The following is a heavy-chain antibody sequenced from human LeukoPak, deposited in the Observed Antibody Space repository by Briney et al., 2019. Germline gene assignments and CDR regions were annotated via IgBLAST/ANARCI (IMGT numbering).Heavy chain of an antibody. CDR3: ARETFTTVTSATDAFDI. V-gene: IGHV1-2*02. J-gene: IGHJ3*02. CDR2: INPSSGGT. D-gene: IGHD4-17*01. Sequence: ASVKVSCKASGYNLMDHALHWVRQAPGQGLEWMGWINPSSGGTNYAQKFHGRVTLTRDTSISTAYMELRRLRSDDTAVYYCARETFTTVTSATDAFDIWGQGTMVTVSS. CDR1: GYNLMDHA.